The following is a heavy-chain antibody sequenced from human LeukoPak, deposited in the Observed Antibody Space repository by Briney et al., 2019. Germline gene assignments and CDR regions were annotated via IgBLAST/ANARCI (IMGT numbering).Heavy chain of an antibody. D-gene: IGHD2-2*01. CDR1: GFTFSSYA. J-gene: IGHJ5*02. CDR2: ISGSGGST. V-gene: IGHV3-23*01. CDR3: AKEAKGARIVVVPAATPNWFDP. Sequence: GGSLRLSCAASGFTFSSYAMSWVRQAPGKGLEWVSAISGSGGSTYYADSVKGRFTISRDNSKNTLYLQMNSLRAEDTAVYYCAKEAKGARIVVVPAATPNWFDPGAREPWSPSPQ.